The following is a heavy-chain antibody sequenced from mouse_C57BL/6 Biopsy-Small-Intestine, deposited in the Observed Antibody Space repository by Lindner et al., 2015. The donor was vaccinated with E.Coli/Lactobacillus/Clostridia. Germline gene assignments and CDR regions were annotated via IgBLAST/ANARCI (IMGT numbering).Heavy chain of an antibody. CDR3: ASPTLVTGGYFDV. D-gene: IGHD2-9*01. V-gene: IGHV1-31*01. J-gene: IGHJ1*01. CDR1: GYSITAYY. CDR2: IHPFNGFS. Sequence: VQLQESGPELVKPGASVKISCKASGYSITAYYVHWVKQSHGNILDWIGYIHPFNGFSSYNQKFKGKATLTVDKSSSTVNMELRSLTSEDSAVYFCASPTLVTGGYFDVWGSGTTVTVSS.